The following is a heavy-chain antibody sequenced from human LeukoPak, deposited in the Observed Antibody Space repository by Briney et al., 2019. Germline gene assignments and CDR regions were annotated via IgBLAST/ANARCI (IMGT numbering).Heavy chain of an antibody. CDR1: GRSIIGYH. CDR3: ARDPTTVVSVPYYFDD. J-gene: IGHJ4*02. Sequence: SETLSLTCGLFGRSIIGYHWNWIRQSPGKGLEWIGEINHSGSANYNPSFKSRVTISLDTSKNQFSLELRSVTAADTAVYYCARDPTTVVSVPYYFDDWGQGPLVTVSS. V-gene: IGHV4-34*01. D-gene: IGHD4-11*01. CDR2: INHSGSA.